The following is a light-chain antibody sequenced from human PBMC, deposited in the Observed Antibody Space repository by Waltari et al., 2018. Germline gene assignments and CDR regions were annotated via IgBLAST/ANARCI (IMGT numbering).Light chain of an antibody. V-gene: IGLV1-40*01. Sequence: QPVLTQPPSVSRAPGQRVTISCTGRGSNTSAGSDVPWYQQLPGTAPTLLIYGNSSRPSGVPDRFSCSKSGTSASRAITGLQAEDESDYYCQSYDSSLSAAVFGGGTKLTVL. CDR2: GNS. CDR1: GSNTSAGSD. CDR3: QSYDSSLSAAV. J-gene: IGLJ3*02.